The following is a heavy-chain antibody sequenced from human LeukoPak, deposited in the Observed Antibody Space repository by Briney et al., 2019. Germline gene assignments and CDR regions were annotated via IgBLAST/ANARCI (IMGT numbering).Heavy chain of an antibody. V-gene: IGHV1-69*01. Sequence: SVKGSCKASGGTFSSYAISWVRQAPGQGLEWMGGIIPIFGTANYAQKFQGRVTITADESTSTAYMELSSLRSEDTAVYYCARSEGGNSELYYFDYWGQGTLVTVSS. J-gene: IGHJ4*02. CDR2: IIPIFGTA. CDR1: GGTFSSYA. D-gene: IGHD4-23*01. CDR3: ARSEGGNSELYYFDY.